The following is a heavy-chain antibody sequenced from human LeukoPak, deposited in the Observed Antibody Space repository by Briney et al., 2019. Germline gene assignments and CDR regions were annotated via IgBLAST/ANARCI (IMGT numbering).Heavy chain of an antibody. J-gene: IGHJ4*02. CDR2: ISYDGSNK. Sequence: QPGGSLRLSCAASGFTFSSYGMHWVRQAPGKGLEWVAVISYDGSNKYYADSVKGRFTISRDNSKNTLYLQMNSLRSEDTAVYYCARDGPDYGDPLDYWGQGTLVTVSS. V-gene: IGHV3-30*03. CDR3: ARDGPDYGDPLDY. D-gene: IGHD4-17*01. CDR1: GFTFSSYG.